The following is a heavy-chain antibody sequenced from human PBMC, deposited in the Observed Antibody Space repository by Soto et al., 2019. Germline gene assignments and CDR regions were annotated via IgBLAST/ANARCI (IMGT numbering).Heavy chain of an antibody. Sequence: EVQLVESGGGLVQPGGSLRLSCAASGFTFSTYAMHWVRQSPGNGLEYVSGISGNGGVTYYANSVKGRFTISRDNSQNTLYLQMGRLRPEDMTVYYCARGEASCSSASCYPFHYWGQGTLVTVSS. D-gene: IGHD2-2*01. CDR1: GFTFSTYA. J-gene: IGHJ4*02. CDR3: ARGEASCSSASCYPFHY. V-gene: IGHV3-64*01. CDR2: ISGNGGVT.